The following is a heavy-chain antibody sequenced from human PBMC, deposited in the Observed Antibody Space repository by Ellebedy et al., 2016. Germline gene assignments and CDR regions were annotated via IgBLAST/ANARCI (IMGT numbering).Heavy chain of an antibody. J-gene: IGHJ4*02. CDR2: SSGYGGSI. CDR3: ARGANNWN. V-gene: IGHV3-23*01. CDR1: GFTFSNYA. Sequence: GGSLRLSCAASGFTFSNYAMIWVRQAPGKGLEWVSVSSGYGGSIHYADSVKGRFTISRDNSKNTLYLQMNSLRAEDTAVYYCARGANNWNWGQGTLVTVSS. D-gene: IGHD1-20*01.